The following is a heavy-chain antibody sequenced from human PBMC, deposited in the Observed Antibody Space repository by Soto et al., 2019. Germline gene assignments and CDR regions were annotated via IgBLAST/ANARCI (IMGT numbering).Heavy chain of an antibody. V-gene: IGHV1-69*13. Sequence: GASVKVSCKASGGTFSSYAISWVRQAPGQGLEWMGGIIPIFGTANYAQKFQGRVTITADESTSTAYMELSSLRSEDTAVYYCAISGEGVLGEPFDYWGQGTPVTVSS. D-gene: IGHD3-10*01. CDR1: GGTFSSYA. CDR2: IIPIFGTA. J-gene: IGHJ4*02. CDR3: AISGEGVLGEPFDY.